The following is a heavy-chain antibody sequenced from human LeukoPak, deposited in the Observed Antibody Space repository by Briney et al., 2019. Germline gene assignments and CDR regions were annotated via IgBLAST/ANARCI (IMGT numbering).Heavy chain of an antibody. V-gene: IGHV4-4*07. J-gene: IGHJ3*02. Sequence: PSETLSLTCTGSGGSISSYYWSWIRQSAGKGLEWIGRIYTSGSTNYNPSLKSRVTMSVDTSKNQFSLKLSSVTAADTAVYYCARDPTYRDAFDIWGQGTMVTVSS. CDR3: ARDPTYRDAFDI. CDR2: IYTSGST. CDR1: GGSISSYY. D-gene: IGHD2-2*01.